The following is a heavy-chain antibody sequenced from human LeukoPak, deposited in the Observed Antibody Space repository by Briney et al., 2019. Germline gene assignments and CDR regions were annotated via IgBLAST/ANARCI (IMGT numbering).Heavy chain of an antibody. CDR2: IYYSGST. CDR1: GGSISSYY. V-gene: IGHV4-59*01. CDR3: AREAAYSSGWYNGMDV. Sequence: SETLSLTCTVSGGSISSYYWSWMRQPPGKGLEWIGYIYYSGSTNYNPSLKSRVTISVDTSKNQFSLKLTSVTAADTAVYYCAREAAYSSGWYNGMDVWGQGTTVTVSS. D-gene: IGHD6-19*01. J-gene: IGHJ6*02.